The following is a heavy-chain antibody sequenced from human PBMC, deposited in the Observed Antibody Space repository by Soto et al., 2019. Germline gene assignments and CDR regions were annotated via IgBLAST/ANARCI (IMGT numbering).Heavy chain of an antibody. J-gene: IGHJ4*02. CDR2: ISASGVST. V-gene: IGHV3-23*01. D-gene: IGHD6-13*01. CDR3: AKDRILQPRATALKQPATPASEY. Sequence: LRLSCSAPGFSFTSYAWAWVRQAPGKGLGWGPTISASGVSTYHADSVQGRFTASRANSKNTLYLQIKSLKAEDTAVYYCAKDRILQPRATALKQPATPASEYWGQGTLFTVS. CDR1: GFSFTSYA.